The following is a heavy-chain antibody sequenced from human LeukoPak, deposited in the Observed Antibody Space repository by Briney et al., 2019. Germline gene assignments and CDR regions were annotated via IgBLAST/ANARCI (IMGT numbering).Heavy chain of an antibody. CDR1: GFTFGSYS. D-gene: IGHD5-18*01. CDR2: IKQDGSEK. Sequence: GGSLRLSCAASGFTFGSYSMNWVRQAPGKGLEWVANIKQDGSEKNYVDSVKGRFTISRDNAKTSLYLQMNSLRAEDTAVYYCARSLWPEDYWGQGTLVTVSS. V-gene: IGHV3-7*01. J-gene: IGHJ4*02. CDR3: ARSLWPEDY.